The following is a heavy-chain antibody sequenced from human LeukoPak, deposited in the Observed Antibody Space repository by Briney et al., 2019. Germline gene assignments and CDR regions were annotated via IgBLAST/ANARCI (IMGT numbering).Heavy chain of an antibody. D-gene: IGHD4-17*01. Sequence: ASVKVSCKASGYTFTSYGISWVRQAPGQGLEWMGWISAYNGNTNYAQKLQGRVTMTSDTSTSTAYMELRSLRSDDTAVYYCARDLHYGDYEDYWGQGTLVTVSS. CDR1: GYTFTSYG. CDR2: ISAYNGNT. CDR3: ARDLHYGDYEDY. V-gene: IGHV1-18*01. J-gene: IGHJ4*02.